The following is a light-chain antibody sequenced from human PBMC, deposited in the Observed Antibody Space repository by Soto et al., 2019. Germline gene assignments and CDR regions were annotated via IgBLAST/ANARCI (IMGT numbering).Light chain of an antibody. Sequence: QSVLTQPASVSGSPGQSITISCSGTSSDIGAYDYVSWYQQHPGRASKLIIYEVSHRFSALSYRFSGSKSGNTPSLTISGLHAEDEGDYYCTTFALGRMYVFGCGTKVTV. CDR1: SSDIGAYDY. CDR3: TTFALGRMYV. CDR2: EVS. V-gene: IGLV2-14*03. J-gene: IGLJ1*01.